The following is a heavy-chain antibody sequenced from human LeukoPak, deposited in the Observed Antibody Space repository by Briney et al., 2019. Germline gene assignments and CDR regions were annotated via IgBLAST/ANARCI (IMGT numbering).Heavy chain of an antibody. J-gene: IGHJ4*02. D-gene: IGHD3-22*01. Sequence: ASVTVSCKASGYTFTSYYMHWVRQAPGQGLEWMGIINPSGGSTSYAQKFQGRVTMTRDTSTSTVYMELSSLRSEDTAVYYCAREGATYYYDSSGYPGALDYWGQGTLVTVSS. CDR3: AREGATYYYDSSGYPGALDY. CDR2: INPSGGST. V-gene: IGHV1-46*01. CDR1: GYTFTSYY.